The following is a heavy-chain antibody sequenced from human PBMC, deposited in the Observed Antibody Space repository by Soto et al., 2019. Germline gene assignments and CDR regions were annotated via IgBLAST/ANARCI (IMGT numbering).Heavy chain of an antibody. CDR3: ARTYYDFWSGQRYDAFDI. V-gene: IGHV4-39*01. J-gene: IGHJ3*02. D-gene: IGHD3-3*01. CDR2: IYYSGST. Sequence: QLQLQESGPGLVKPSETLSLTCTVSGGSISSSSYYWGWIRQPPGKGLEWIGSIYYSGSTYYNPSLKSRVTISVDTSKNQFSLKLSSVTAADTAVFYRARTYYDFWSGQRYDAFDIWGQGTMVTVSS. CDR1: GGSISSSSYY.